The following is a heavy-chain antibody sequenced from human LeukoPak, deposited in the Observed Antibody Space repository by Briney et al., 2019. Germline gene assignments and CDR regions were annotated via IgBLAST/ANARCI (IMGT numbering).Heavy chain of an antibody. J-gene: IGHJ3*02. CDR3: AIRRGQYSAEDAFDI. V-gene: IGHV3-30*03. CDR2: ISYDGSNK. CDR1: GFTFSSYG. D-gene: IGHD1-14*01. Sequence: GGSLRLSCAASGFTFSSYGMHWVRQAPGKGLEWVAVISYDGSNKYYADSVKGRFTISRDNSKNTLYLQMNSLRAEDTAVYYCAIRRGQYSAEDAFDIWGQGTMVTVSS.